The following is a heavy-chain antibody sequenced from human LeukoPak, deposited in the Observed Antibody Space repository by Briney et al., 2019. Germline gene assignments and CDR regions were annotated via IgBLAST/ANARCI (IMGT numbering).Heavy chain of an antibody. D-gene: IGHD2-8*02. Sequence: ASVKVSCEASGYIFTSLDISWVRQAPGQGLEWMGWMNPNNGKTAYAQKFQGRVTITRNTAITTAYMELSSPRSDDTAVYYCARGHVSGGGLYYFNSWGQGTLVTVSS. CDR3: ARGHVSGGGLYYFNS. CDR2: MNPNNGKT. CDR1: GYIFTSLD. V-gene: IGHV1-8*03. J-gene: IGHJ4*02.